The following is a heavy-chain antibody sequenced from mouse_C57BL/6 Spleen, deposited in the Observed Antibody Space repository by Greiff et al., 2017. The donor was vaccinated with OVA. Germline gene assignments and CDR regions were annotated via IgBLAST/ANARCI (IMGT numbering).Heavy chain of an antibody. CDR2: IWRGGST. CDR3: AKQVTVVDYAMDY. J-gene: IGHJ4*01. D-gene: IGHD1-1*01. CDR1: GFSLTSYG. Sequence: VKLVESGPGLVQPSQSLSITCTVSGFSLTSYGVHWVRQSPGKGLEWLGVIWRGGSTDYNAAFMSRLSITKDNSKSQVFFKMNSLQADDTAIYYCAKQVTVVDYAMDYWGQGTSVTVSS. V-gene: IGHV2-5*01.